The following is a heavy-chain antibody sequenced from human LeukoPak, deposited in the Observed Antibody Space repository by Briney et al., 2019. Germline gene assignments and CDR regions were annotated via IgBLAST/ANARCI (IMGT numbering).Heavy chain of an antibody. CDR1: GYTFSSYY. CDR2: INPSGGST. V-gene: IGHV1-46*01. Sequence: ASVKVSCKASGYTFSSYYMHWVRQAPGQGLEWMGIINPSGGSTSYAQKFQGRVTMTRDTSTSTVYMELSSLRSEDTAVYYCAREGLVYDIFTGYSQHFDYWGQGTLVTVSS. CDR3: AREGLVYDIFTGYSQHFDY. D-gene: IGHD3-9*01. J-gene: IGHJ4*02.